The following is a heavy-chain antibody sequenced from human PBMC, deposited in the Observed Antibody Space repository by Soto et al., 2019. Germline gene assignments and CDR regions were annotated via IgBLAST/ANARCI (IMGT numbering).Heavy chain of an antibody. V-gene: IGHV4-59*01. CDR2: IYYNGNT. Sequence: QVQLQESGPGLAKPSETLSLTCTVSGGSISTFYWSWIRQPPGKGLEWIGYIYYNGNTNYSPSLKSRVTISVDTSKNQFSLNLNSVSAADTAVYYCARDGSRYDFWSGPYYFDYWGQGTLVTVSS. CDR3: ARDGSRYDFWSGPYYFDY. J-gene: IGHJ4*02. D-gene: IGHD3-3*01. CDR1: GGSISTFY.